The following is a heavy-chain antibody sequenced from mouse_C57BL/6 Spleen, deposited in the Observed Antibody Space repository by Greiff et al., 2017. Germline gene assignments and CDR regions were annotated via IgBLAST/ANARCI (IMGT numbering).Heavy chain of an antibody. Sequence: QVQLQQPGAELVRPGSSVKLSCKASGYTFTSYWMDWVKQRPGQGLEWIGNIYPSDSETHYNQKFKDKATLTVDTSSSTAYMQLSSLTSEDSAVYYCARSNYDYDRGYDMDYWGQGTSVTVSS. CDR1: GYTFTSYW. J-gene: IGHJ4*01. CDR3: ARSNYDYDRGYDMDY. V-gene: IGHV1-61*01. CDR2: IYPSDSET. D-gene: IGHD2-4*01.